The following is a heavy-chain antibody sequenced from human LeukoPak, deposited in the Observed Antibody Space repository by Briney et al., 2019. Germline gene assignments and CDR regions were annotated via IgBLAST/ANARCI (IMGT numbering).Heavy chain of an antibody. CDR2: IKGSDK. V-gene: IGHV3-7*01. CDR1: GFTLSNYW. Sequence: GSLRLSCVGSGFTLSNYWMNWVRQAPGKGLEWVANIKGSDKGHVDSVKGRFSVSRDDARNSLYLQMDSLRAEDTAVYYCARDVDWNYDLWGQGTVVRVSS. D-gene: IGHD1-7*01. CDR3: ARDVDWNYDL. J-gene: IGHJ4*02.